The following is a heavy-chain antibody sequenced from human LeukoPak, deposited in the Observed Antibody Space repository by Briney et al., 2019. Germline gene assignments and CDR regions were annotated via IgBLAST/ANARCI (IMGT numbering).Heavy chain of an antibody. CDR3: AHRVDANWFDP. J-gene: IGHJ5*02. CDR2: IYSDDDK. Sequence: SGPTLLHPTRTLTLTFTFSGFSLGTRGGGVGGIRQPPGKALEWLSLIYSDDDKRYNPSLKSRLTITKDTSKNQVVLTMTNMDPVDTATYYCAHRVDANWFDPWGQGTLVTVSS. D-gene: IGHD3-9*01. V-gene: IGHV2-5*02. CDR1: GFSLGTRGGG.